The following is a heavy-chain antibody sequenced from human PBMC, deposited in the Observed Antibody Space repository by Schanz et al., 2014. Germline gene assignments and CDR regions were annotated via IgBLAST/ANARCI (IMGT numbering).Heavy chain of an antibody. CDR1: GFTLSSYA. CDR2: ISYDGSNK. Sequence: VQLLESGGGLVQPGGSLRLSCAAYGFTLSSYAMHWVRQAPGKGLEWVAVISYDGSNKYYADSVKGRFTISRDNSKNSLYLQMNSLRAEDTAVYYCAREQIMAAAGLVDYWGHGTLVTVSS. D-gene: IGHD6-13*01. CDR3: AREQIMAAAGLVDY. J-gene: IGHJ4*01. V-gene: IGHV3-30-3*01.